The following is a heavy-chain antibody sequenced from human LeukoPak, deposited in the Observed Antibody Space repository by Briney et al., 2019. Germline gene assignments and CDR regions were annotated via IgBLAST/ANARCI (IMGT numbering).Heavy chain of an antibody. CDR3: ARDPIDYGDYRAFDI. D-gene: IGHD4-17*01. CDR2: INHSGST. J-gene: IGHJ3*02. V-gene: IGHV4-34*01. Sequence: SETLSLTCAVYGGSFSGYYWSWICQPPGKGLEWIGEINHSGSTNYNPSLKSRVTISVDTSKNQFSLKLSSVTAADTAVYYCARDPIDYGDYRAFDIWGQGTMVTVSS. CDR1: GGSFSGYY.